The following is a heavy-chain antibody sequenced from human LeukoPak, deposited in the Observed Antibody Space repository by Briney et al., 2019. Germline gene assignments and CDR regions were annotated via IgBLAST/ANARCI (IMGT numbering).Heavy chain of an antibody. D-gene: IGHD5-18*01. CDR2: IIPIFGTA. CDR3: ARDRSYSGYSYGYF. J-gene: IGHJ4*02. V-gene: IGHV1-69*13. CDR1: GGTFSSYA. Sequence: ASVKVSCKASGGTFSSYAISWVRQAPGQGLEWMGGIIPIFGTANYAQKFQGRVTITADESTSTAYVELSSLRSEDTAVYYCARDRSYSGYSYGYFWGQGTLVTVSS.